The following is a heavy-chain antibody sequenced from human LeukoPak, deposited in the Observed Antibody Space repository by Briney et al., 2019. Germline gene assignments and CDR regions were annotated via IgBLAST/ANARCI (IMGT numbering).Heavy chain of an antibody. Sequence: PGGSLRLSCEASGLTFSDYYMSWIRQAPGKGLEWVSYISSGGSSKKYADSVKGRFTLSRDNAKNSLYLQMNSLRDEDTAVYYCAREGYYREFEYWGQGTLVTVSS. D-gene: IGHD3-3*01. CDR2: ISSGGSSK. CDR3: AREGYYREFEY. J-gene: IGHJ4*02. V-gene: IGHV3-11*01. CDR1: GLTFSDYY.